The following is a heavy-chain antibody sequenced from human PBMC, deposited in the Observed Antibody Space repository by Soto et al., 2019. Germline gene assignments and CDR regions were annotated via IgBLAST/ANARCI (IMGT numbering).Heavy chain of an antibody. Sequence: GGSLRLSCAASGFTFSSYSMNWVRQAPGKGLEWVSSISSSSSYIYYADSVKGRFTISRDNAKNSLYLQMNSLRAEDTAVYYCARGVSGYDAFDIWGQGTMVTVSS. D-gene: IGHD3-22*01. CDR2: ISSSSSYI. CDR1: GFTFSSYS. CDR3: ARGVSGYDAFDI. V-gene: IGHV3-21*01. J-gene: IGHJ3*02.